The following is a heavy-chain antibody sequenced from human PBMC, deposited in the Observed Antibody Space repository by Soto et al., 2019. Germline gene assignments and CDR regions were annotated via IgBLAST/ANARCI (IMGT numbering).Heavy chain of an antibody. Sequence: QWQLQESGPGLVKPSETLSLTCTVSGGSISSSSYFWGWIRQRPGKGLEGIGSVYYSGSTYDNPSLRSRVTISVDTSKNQCSLKLSSVTAADTAGYYCARPTLVGVVIDAFNIWGPGTMVTVSS. CDR2: VYYSGST. D-gene: IGHD3-3*01. CDR1: GGSISSSSYF. CDR3: ARPTLVGVVIDAFNI. J-gene: IGHJ3*02. V-gene: IGHV4-39*01.